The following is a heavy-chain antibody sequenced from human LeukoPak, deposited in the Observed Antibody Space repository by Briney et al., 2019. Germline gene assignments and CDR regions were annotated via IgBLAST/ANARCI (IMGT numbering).Heavy chain of an antibody. CDR3: ARSQEGGTRSKFDY. V-gene: IGHV1-69*05. CDR2: IIPIFGTA. J-gene: IGHJ4*02. Sequence: SVKVSCKASGGTFSSYAISWVRQAPGQGLEWMGGIIPIFGTANYAQKFQGRVTITTDESTSTAYMELSSLRSEDTAVYYCARSQEGGTRSKFDYWGQGTLVTVSS. CDR1: GGTFSSYA. D-gene: IGHD2-2*01.